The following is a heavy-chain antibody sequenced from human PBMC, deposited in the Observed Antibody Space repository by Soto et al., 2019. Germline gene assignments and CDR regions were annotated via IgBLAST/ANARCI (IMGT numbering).Heavy chain of an antibody. V-gene: IGHV1-69*12. CDR1: GGTFSSYA. D-gene: IGHD1-26*01. CDR2: IIPIFGTA. J-gene: IGHJ4*02. CDR3: APQRDEWELFDY. Sequence: QVQLVQSGAEVKKPGSSVKVSCKASGGTFSSYAISWVRQAPGQGLEWMGGIIPIFGTANYAQKFQGRVTSXAXXSTSTAYMELSSLRSEDTAVYYCAPQRDEWELFDYWGQGTLVTVSS.